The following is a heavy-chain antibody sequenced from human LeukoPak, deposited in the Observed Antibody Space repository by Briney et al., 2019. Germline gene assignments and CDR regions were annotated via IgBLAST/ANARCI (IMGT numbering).Heavy chain of an antibody. CDR1: GGSISSSIYY. D-gene: IGHD6-13*01. CDR2: IYYSGST. CDR3: ARIQGAGTGVYYYYYYMDV. Sequence: PSETLSLTCTVSGGSISSSIYYWGWIRQPPGKGLEWIGSIYYSGSTYYSPSLKSRVTISVDTSKNQFSVKLSSVTAADTAVYYCARIQGAGTGVYYYYYYMDVWGKGTTVTVSS. V-gene: IGHV4-39*07. J-gene: IGHJ6*03.